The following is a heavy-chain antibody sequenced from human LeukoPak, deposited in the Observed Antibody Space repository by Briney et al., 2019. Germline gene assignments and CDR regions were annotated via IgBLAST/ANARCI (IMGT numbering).Heavy chain of an antibody. D-gene: IGHD3-16*01. V-gene: IGHV4-39*07. CDR1: GGSISSSSYY. Sequence: SETLSLTCTVSGGSISSSSYYWGWIRQPPGKGLEWIGSIYYSGSTYYNPSLKSRVTISVDTSKNQFSLKLSSVTAADTAVYYCARRPITGAFDIWGQGTMVTVSS. CDR2: IYYSGST. J-gene: IGHJ3*02. CDR3: ARRPITGAFDI.